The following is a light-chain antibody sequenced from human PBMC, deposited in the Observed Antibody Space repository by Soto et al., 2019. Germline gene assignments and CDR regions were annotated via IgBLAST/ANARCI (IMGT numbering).Light chain of an antibody. J-gene: IGLJ2*01. CDR1: GSTFGAGSD. Sequence: QSVLTQPPSVSGAPGQRVTISCTGSGSTFGAGSDVHWYQQVPGTAPKLLISYNTNRPSGVPDRFSGSKSGTSASLGISGLQAEDEADYYCQCYDSSLTVLFGGGTKLTVL. CDR2: YNT. CDR3: QCYDSSLTVL. V-gene: IGLV1-40*01.